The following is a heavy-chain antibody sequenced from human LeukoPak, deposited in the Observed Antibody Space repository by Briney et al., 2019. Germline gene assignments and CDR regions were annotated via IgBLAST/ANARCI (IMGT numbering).Heavy chain of an antibody. D-gene: IGHD1-14*01. V-gene: IGHV3-7*01. Sequence: PGGSLRLSCAACGLTLRRLWMIWIRQAPGKGREGVATINEDGNEKWYADSVKGRFTISRDNARNSLYLQMNSPRAEDTAVYYCATLSYRRFDYWGQGALVTVSS. J-gene: IGHJ4*02. CDR2: INEDGNEK. CDR3: ATLSYRRFDY. CDR1: GLTLRRLW.